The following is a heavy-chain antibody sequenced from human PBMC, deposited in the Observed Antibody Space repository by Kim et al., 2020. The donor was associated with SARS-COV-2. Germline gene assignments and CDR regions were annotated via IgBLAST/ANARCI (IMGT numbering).Heavy chain of an antibody. V-gene: IGHV3-30*18. CDR1: GFTFSNYG. Sequence: GGSLRLSCGASGFTFSNYGMHWVRQAPGKGLEWVAVISYDGNNKKYADSVKGRFTISRDNSKNTLYLQMNSLRAEDTAVYYCAKNSEDIVTVTLFDSWGQGTLVTVSS. CDR2: ISYDGNNK. D-gene: IGHD2-15*01. J-gene: IGHJ4*02. CDR3: AKNSEDIVTVTLFDS.